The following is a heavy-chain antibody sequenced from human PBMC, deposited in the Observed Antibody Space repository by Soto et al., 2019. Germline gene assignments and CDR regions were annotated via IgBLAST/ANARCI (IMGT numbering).Heavy chain of an antibody. CDR3: ARGYYDFWSGYYYYYGMDV. J-gene: IGHJ6*02. D-gene: IGHD3-3*01. V-gene: IGHV1-2*04. CDR1: GYTFTGYY. Sequence: ASVNVSCKASGYTFTGYYMHWVRQAPGQGLEWMGWINPNSGGTNYAQKFQGWVTMTRDTSISTAYMELSRLRSDDTAVYYCARGYYDFWSGYYYYYGMDVWGQGTTVTVSS. CDR2: INPNSGGT.